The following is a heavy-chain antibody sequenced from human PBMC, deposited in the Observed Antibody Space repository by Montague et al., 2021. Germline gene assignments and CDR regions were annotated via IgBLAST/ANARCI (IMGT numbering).Heavy chain of an antibody. Sequence: SLRLSCAASGFTFSNYWMYWVRQGPGKGLVWVSRINSGGSKTNYADSVKGRFTLSRDNVRNTLYLQMTSLRDEDTAVYFFARPTPGTDGLDVWGPGTPVTVSS. CDR2: INSGGSKT. CDR1: GFTFSNYW. D-gene: IGHD1-1*01. J-gene: IGHJ6*02. V-gene: IGHV3-74*01. CDR3: ARPTPGTDGLDV.